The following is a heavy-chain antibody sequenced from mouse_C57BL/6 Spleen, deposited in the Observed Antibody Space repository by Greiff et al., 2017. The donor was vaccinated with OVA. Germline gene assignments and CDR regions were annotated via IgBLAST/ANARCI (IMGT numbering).Heavy chain of an antibody. CDR1: GYTFTSYW. CDR2: IDPSDSYT. J-gene: IGHJ2*01. Sequence: QVQLQQSGAELVRPGTSVKLSCKASGYTFTSYWMHWVKQRPGQGLEWIGVIDPSDSYTNYNQKFKGKATLTVDTSSSTAYMQLSSLTSEDSAVYYCARRVLYDGYYDYFDYWGQGTTLTVSS. V-gene: IGHV1-59*01. D-gene: IGHD2-3*01. CDR3: ARRVLYDGYYDYFDY.